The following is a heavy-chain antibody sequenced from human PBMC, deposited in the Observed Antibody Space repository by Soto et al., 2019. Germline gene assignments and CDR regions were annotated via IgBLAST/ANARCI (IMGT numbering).Heavy chain of an antibody. V-gene: IGHV3-33*01. Sequence: QVQLVESGGGMVQPGTSLRLSCAASGFSFSSYDIHWVRQAPGKGLEWVAVIWYDGSNKYYADSVKGRFIISRDNSKNTLYLQINSLRADDTAVYYCARGYSSRRDLGYLGQGTLVTVSP. D-gene: IGHD6-13*01. J-gene: IGHJ4*02. CDR2: IWYDGSNK. CDR1: GFSFSSYD. CDR3: ARGYSSRRDLGY.